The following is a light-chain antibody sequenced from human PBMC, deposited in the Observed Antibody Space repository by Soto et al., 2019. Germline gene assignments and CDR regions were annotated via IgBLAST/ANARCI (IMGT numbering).Light chain of an antibody. J-gene: IGKJ4*01. Sequence: EIVMTQSPAALSLSPGERATLSCRASQSVGTNLAWYQQKPGQAPRPLIYGASARATDVPARFSGSGSGTDFTLTISSLQSEDFAVYYCQQYSDWAPITLGGGTKVEIK. CDR2: GAS. CDR3: QQYSDWAPIT. V-gene: IGKV3-15*01. CDR1: QSVGTN.